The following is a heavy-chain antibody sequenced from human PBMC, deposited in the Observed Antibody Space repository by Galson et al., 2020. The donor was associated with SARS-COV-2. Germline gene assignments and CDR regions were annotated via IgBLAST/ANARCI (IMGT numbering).Heavy chain of an antibody. CDR2: VYYTGST. D-gene: IGHD3-10*01. CDR1: RDSVRRTTHY. CDR3: SSRGRTGYPSASYGSFYI. J-gene: IGHJ3*02. V-gene: IGHV4-31*03. Sequence: QTLSITRSVSRDSVRRTTHYWSSNRHQPGKGMEWVGHVYYTGSTFSSPSLESRITISIDTSKNHFSLKLISVTAADAAIYYCSSRGRTGYPSASYGSFYIWCQWAMFIFSS.